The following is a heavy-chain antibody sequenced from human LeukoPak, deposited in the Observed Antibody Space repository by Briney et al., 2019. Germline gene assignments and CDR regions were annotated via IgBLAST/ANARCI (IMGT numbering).Heavy chain of an antibody. J-gene: IGHJ6*02. D-gene: IGHD7-27*01. CDR2: IYTSGST. CDR3: ARLPGLLTGDRYYYYYGMDV. Sequence: KPSETLSLTCTVSGGSISSYYWSWIRQPPGKGLEWIGYIYTSGSTNYNPSLKSRVTISVDTSKNQFSLKLSSVTAADTAVYYCARLPGLLTGDRYYYYYGMDVWGQGTTVTVSS. CDR1: GGSISSYY. V-gene: IGHV4-4*09.